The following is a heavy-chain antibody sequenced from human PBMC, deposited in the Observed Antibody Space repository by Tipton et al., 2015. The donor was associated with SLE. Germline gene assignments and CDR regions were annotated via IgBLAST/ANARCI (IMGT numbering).Heavy chain of an antibody. V-gene: IGHV1-18*01. D-gene: IGHD6-19*01. CDR1: GHTFTRYG. CDR3: AIAVAGTLFFDY. J-gene: IGHJ4*02. Sequence: QLVQSGAEVKKPGASVKVSCKVSGHTFTRYGISWVRQAPGQGLEWMVWISAYNGNTDYAQKLQGRVTMTTDTSTSTAYMELRSLRSEDTAVYYCAIAVAGTLFFDYWGQVAPVTVSS. CDR2: ISAYNGNT.